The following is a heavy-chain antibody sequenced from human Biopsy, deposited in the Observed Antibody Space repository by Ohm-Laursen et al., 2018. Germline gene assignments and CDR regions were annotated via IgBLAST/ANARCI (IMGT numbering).Heavy chain of an antibody. CDR2: ITQSGST. D-gene: IGHD6-13*01. V-gene: IGHV4-34*01. J-gene: IGHJ6*02. CDR3: ARVPLPGIGAAYQGRFLYGMDV. Sequence: SDTLSLTCAVYGGSFNGYFWSWIRQPPGKGLEWIGDITQSGSTNYSPSLKSRVTISVDTAKEKFSLSLRSVTVAAAAVYYCARVPLPGIGAAYQGRFLYGMDVWGQGTTVSVSS. CDR1: GGSFNGYF.